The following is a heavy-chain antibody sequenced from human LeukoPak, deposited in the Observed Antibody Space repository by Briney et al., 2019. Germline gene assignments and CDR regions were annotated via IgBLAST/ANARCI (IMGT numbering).Heavy chain of an antibody. V-gene: IGHV1-18*01. J-gene: IGHJ1*01. Sequence: ASVKVSCKASGYTFTSYGISWVRQAPGQGLEWMGWISAYNGNTNYAQKLQGRVTMTTDTSTSTAYMELSSLRSEDTAVYYCARGEITMVRGVILTEYFQHWGQGTLVTVSS. CDR2: ISAYNGNT. CDR1: GYTFTSYG. CDR3: ARGEITMVRGVILTEYFQH. D-gene: IGHD3-10*01.